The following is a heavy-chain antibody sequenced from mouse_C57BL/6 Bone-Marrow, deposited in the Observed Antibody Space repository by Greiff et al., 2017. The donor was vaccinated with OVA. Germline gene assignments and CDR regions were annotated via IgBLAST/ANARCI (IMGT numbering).Heavy chain of an antibody. D-gene: IGHD1-1*01. CDR2: IHPNSGST. Sequence: QVQLQQPGAELVKPGASVKLSCKASGYTFTSYWMHWVKQRPGQGLEWIGMIHPNSGSTNYNEKFKSKATLTVDKSSSTAYMQLSSLTSEDSAVYYCARRGLCSTTVVADWYFAVWGTGTTVTVSS. J-gene: IGHJ1*03. V-gene: IGHV1-64*01. CDR1: GYTFTSYW. CDR3: ARRGLCSTTVVADWYFAV.